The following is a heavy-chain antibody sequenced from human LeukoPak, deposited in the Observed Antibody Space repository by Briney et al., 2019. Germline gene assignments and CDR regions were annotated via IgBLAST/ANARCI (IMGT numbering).Heavy chain of an antibody. CDR1: GFTLSSYW. J-gene: IGHJ1*01. V-gene: IGHV3-74*01. CDR2: IKGDGRT. D-gene: IGHD3-22*01. Sequence: GGSLRLSCAASGFTLSSYWMHWVRHAPGKGLVWVSRIKGDGRTNYADSVKGRFTISRDNAKNTVSLQMNSLRAEHTGVYYCARAPSEIGGYYPEYFRHWGQGTLVIVSS. CDR3: ARAPSEIGGYYPEYFRH.